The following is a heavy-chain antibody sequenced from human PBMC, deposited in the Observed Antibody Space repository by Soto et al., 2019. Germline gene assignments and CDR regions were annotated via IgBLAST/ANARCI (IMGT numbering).Heavy chain of an antibody. D-gene: IGHD1-26*01. CDR1: GGSISTNNW. V-gene: IGHV4-4*02. Sequence: QVQLQESGPGLVKPSETLSLTCAVSGGSISTNNWWHWVRQSPGKGLEWIGEIHHTGMINYSPSLKSRVIMSIDKSTKQFSLSLSAVTAADTAVYYCARETGAGTYHGFDYWGQGTLVTVSS. J-gene: IGHJ4*02. CDR3: ARETGAGTYHGFDY. CDR2: IHHTGMI.